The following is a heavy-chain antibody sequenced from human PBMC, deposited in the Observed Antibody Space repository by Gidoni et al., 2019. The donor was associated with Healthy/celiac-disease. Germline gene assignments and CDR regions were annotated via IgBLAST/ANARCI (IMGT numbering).Heavy chain of an antibody. Sequence: QVQLVQSGAEVKKPGSSVKVSCKASGGTFSSYALSWVRQAPGQGLEWMGGIIPIFGTANYAQKFQGRVTITADESTSTAYMELSSLRSEDTAVYYCASGAHDYGDYVLGWYFDLWGRGTLVTVSS. CDR3: ASGAHDYGDYVLGWYFDL. D-gene: IGHD4-17*01. V-gene: IGHV1-69*01. J-gene: IGHJ2*01. CDR1: GGTFSSYA. CDR2: IIPIFGTA.